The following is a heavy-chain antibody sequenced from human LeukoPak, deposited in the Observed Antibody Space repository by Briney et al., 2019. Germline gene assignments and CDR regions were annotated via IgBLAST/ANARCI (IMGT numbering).Heavy chain of an antibody. CDR2: ISSSSSYI. V-gene: IGHV3-21*01. CDR3: ARASLNYGDYGY. CDR1: GFTFSSYA. J-gene: IGHJ4*02. Sequence: GGSLRLSCAASGFTFSSYAMHWVRQAPGKGLEWVSSISSSSSYIYYADSVKGRFTISRDNAKNSLYLQMNSLRAEDTAVYYCARASLNYGDYGYWGQGALATVSS. D-gene: IGHD4-17*01.